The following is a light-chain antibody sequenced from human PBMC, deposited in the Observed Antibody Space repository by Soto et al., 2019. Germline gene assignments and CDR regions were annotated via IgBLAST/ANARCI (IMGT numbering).Light chain of an antibody. CDR2: GAS. CDR3: QQSSSSRPEFT. J-gene: IGKJ3*01. V-gene: IGKV3-20*01. Sequence: EIVLTQSPATLSLSPGERATLSCRASQSVSTNYLAWYQQRPGQAPRLLIFGASYRATGIPDRFSGSGSGTSFSLTSSRLEPAVFAVYYCQQSSSSRPEFTCGPGIKVDSK. CDR1: QSVSTNY.